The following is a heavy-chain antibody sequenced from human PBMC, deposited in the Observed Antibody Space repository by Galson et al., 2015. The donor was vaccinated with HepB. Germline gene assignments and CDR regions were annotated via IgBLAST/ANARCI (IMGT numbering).Heavy chain of an antibody. D-gene: IGHD4-17*01. CDR1: GYTFTSYA. J-gene: IGHJ6*03. Sequence: SVKVSCKASGYTFTSYAMNWVRQAPGQGLEWMGWINTNTGNPTYAQGFTGRFVFSLDTSVSTAYLQISSLKAGDTAVYYCARVDYGDYYYYMDVWGKGTTVTVSS. CDR2: INTNTGNP. V-gene: IGHV7-4-1*02. CDR3: ARVDYGDYYYYMDV.